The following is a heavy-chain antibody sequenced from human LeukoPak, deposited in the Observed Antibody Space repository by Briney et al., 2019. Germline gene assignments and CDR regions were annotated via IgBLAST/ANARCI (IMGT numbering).Heavy chain of an antibody. J-gene: IGHJ4*02. CDR1: GYTFTSYD. CDR3: ARGPPGSGTYLVDY. V-gene: IGHV1-8*01. D-gene: IGHD3-10*01. Sequence: ASVKVSCKASGYTFTSYDINWVRQATGQGLERMGWLNPNSGNTGYAQKFQGRVTMTRSTSISTAYMELNSLRSEDTAVYYCARGPPGSGTYLVDYWGQGTLVTVSS. CDR2: LNPNSGNT.